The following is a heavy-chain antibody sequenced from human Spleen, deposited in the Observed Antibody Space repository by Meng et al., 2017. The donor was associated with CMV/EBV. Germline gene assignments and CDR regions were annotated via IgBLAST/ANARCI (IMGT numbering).Heavy chain of an antibody. J-gene: IGHJ4*02. CDR3: AREPTRYSYGHEDY. CDR2: INPNTGDT. V-gene: IGHV1-2*02. D-gene: IGHD5-18*01. Sequence: ASVKVSCKASGYTFTDYYVHCVRQAPGQGLEWMGWINPNTGDTFYAQVFQGRVTMTRDTSISTAYMELSGLRSDDTAVYYCAREPTRYSYGHEDYWGQGTLVTVSS. CDR1: GYTFTDYY.